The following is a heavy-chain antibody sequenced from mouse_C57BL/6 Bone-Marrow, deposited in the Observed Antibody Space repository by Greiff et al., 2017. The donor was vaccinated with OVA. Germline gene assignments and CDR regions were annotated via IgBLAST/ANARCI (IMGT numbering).Heavy chain of an antibody. J-gene: IGHJ3*01. D-gene: IGHD2-3*01. CDR3: ARRDGYYWFAY. CDR1: GFTFSSYA. Sequence: EVQLVESGGGLVKPGGSLKLSCAASGFTFSSYAMSWVRQTPEKRLEWVATISDGGSYTYYPDNVKGRFTISRDNAKNNLYLQMSHLKSEDTAMYYCARRDGYYWFAYWGQGTLVTVSA. V-gene: IGHV5-4*01. CDR2: ISDGGSYT.